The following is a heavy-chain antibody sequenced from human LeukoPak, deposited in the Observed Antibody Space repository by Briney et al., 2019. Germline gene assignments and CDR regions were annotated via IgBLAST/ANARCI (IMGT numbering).Heavy chain of an antibody. J-gene: IGHJ4*02. CDR2: IYYSGST. CDR3: ARDRGGNSIDY. Sequence: PSETLSLTCTVSGGSISSYYWSWIRQPPGKGLEWIGYIYYSGSTNYNPSLKSRVTISVDTSKNQFSLKLSYVTAADTAVYYCARDRGGNSIDYWGQGTLVTVSS. CDR1: GGSISSYY. D-gene: IGHD4-23*01. V-gene: IGHV4-59*01.